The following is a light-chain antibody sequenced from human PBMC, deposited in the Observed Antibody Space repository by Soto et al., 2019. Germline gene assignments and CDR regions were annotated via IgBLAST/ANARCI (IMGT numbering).Light chain of an antibody. CDR2: GAS. CDR3: QQYNNWPASLT. J-gene: IGKJ4*01. Sequence: EIVMTQSPATLSVSPGERATLSCRASQSVRSNLAWYQQKPGQAPRLLNYGASTRATGIPARFSGSGSGTEFTLTISSLQSEDFAVYYCQQYNNWPASLTFGGGTRVEIK. CDR1: QSVRSN. V-gene: IGKV3-15*01.